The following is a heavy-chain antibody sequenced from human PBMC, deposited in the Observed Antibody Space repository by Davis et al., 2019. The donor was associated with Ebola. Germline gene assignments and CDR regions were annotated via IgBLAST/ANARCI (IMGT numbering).Heavy chain of an antibody. D-gene: IGHD3/OR15-3a*01. CDR3: ARVVVLVIAPNWFDP. V-gene: IGHV4-59*01. CDR2: IYYSGST. J-gene: IGHJ5*02. Sequence: SETLSLTCTVSGGSISSYYWSWIRQHPGKGLEWIGYIYYSGSTNYNPSLKSRVTISVDTSKNQFSLKLNSVTAADTAVYYCARVVVLVIAPNWFDPWGQGTLVTVSS. CDR1: GGSISSYY.